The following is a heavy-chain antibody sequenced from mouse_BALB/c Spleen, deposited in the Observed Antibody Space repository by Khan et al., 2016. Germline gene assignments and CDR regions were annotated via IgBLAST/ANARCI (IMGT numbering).Heavy chain of an antibody. D-gene: IGHD2-4*01. V-gene: IGHV3-2*02. CDR2: IRYSGGT. CDR1: GYSITSDYT. Sequence: EVQLVESGPGLVKPSQSLSLTCAITGYSITSDYTWNWIRQFPGNKLEWMGYIRYSGGTSYNPSLKSRISITRDTSKNQFFLQLNSVTTEDTATYYCAGRGNYDGFYFDYWGQGTTLTVSS. CDR3: AGRGNYDGFYFDY. J-gene: IGHJ2*01.